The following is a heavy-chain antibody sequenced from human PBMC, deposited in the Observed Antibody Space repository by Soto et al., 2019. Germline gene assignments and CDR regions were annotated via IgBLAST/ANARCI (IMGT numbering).Heavy chain of an antibody. CDR1: GGSVSSGSYY. CDR3: ARCLFDFWSGNYYYGMDV. CDR2: IYYSGSA. J-gene: IGHJ6*01. D-gene: IGHD3-3*01. Sequence: QVQLQESGPGLVKPSETLSLTCTVSGGSVSSGSYYWSWIRQPPGKGLEWIGDIYYSGSAKYNPSLKSRVTISVDTSKNHFSLNLTSVTAADTAVYYCARCLFDFWSGNYYYGMDVWGQGTTVTVSS. V-gene: IGHV4-61*03.